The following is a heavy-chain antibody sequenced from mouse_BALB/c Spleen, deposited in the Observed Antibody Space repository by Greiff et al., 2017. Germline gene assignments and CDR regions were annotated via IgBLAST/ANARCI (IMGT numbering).Heavy chain of an antibody. D-gene: IGHD1-2*01. V-gene: IGHV14-3*02. J-gene: IGHJ2*01. CDR3: ATATSYFDY. Sequence: EVQLQQSGAELVKPGASVKLSCTASGFNIKDTYMNWVKQRPEQGLEWIGRIDPANGNTKYDPKFQGKATITADTSSNTAYLQLSSLTSEDTAVYYCATATSYFDYWGQGTTLTVSS. CDR1: GFNIKDTY. CDR2: IDPANGNT.